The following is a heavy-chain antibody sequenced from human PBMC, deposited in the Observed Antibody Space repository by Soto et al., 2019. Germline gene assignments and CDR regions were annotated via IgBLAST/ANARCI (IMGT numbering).Heavy chain of an antibody. J-gene: IGHJ6*02. CDR1: GFTFSIYA. Sequence: GGSLRLSCVASGFTFSIYAMNWVRQAPGKGLEWVSTISAVGGSTYYADSMKGRFTISRDNSKNTLYLQMNSLRAEDTAVYYCARPQYPNRYGMDVWGQGTTVTVS. CDR3: ARPQYPNRYGMDV. D-gene: IGHD2-2*02. V-gene: IGHV3-23*01. CDR2: ISAVGGST.